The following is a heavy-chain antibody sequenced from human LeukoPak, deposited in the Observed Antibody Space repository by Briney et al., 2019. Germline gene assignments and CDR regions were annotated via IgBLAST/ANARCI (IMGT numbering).Heavy chain of an antibody. CDR2: IYYSGST. CDR1: GFSFSSGSYN. CDR3: ARGPNYYDSSGYYALDY. V-gene: IGHV4-61*01. J-gene: IGHJ4*02. Sequence: SEALSLTCTVSGFSFSSGSYNWIWLRQRPGKGLEWFGYIYYSGSTNYNPSLKSRVTISVDTSKNQFSLKLSSVTAADTAVYYCARGPNYYDSSGYYALDYWGQGTLVTVSS. D-gene: IGHD3-22*01.